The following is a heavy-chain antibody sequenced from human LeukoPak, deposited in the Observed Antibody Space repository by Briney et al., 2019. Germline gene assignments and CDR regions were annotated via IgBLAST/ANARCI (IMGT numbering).Heavy chain of an antibody. J-gene: IGHJ4*02. V-gene: IGHV1-2*02. CDR2: INPNNGGT. Sequence: ASAKVSCKASGYTFTGYYIHWVRQAPGHGLEWMGWINPNNGGTNFAQKFQGRVTMTRDTSISTASMELSSLRSDDTAVYYCARDLRFGELLYSFDYWGQGTLVTVSS. CDR1: GYTFTGYY. D-gene: IGHD3-10*01. CDR3: ARDLRFGELLYSFDY.